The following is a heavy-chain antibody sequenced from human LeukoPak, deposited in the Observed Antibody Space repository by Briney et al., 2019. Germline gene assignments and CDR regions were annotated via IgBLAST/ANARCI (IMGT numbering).Heavy chain of an antibody. CDR2: IYHSGST. J-gene: IGHJ4*02. D-gene: IGHD2-15*01. CDR1: GGSISSGGYY. V-gene: IGHV4-30-2*01. CDR3: AKGGCSGGSCYLFDY. Sequence: SETLSLTCTVSGGSISSGGYYWSWIRQPPGKGLEWIGYIYHSGSTYYNPSLKSQVTISVDRSKNQFSLKLSSVTAADTAVYYCAKGGCSGGSCYLFDYWGQGTLVTVSS.